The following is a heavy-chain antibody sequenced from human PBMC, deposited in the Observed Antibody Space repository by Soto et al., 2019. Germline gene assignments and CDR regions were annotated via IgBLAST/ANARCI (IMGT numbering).Heavy chain of an antibody. J-gene: IGHJ4*02. CDR2: ISPSGDAT. CDR1: VFTFSIFG. V-gene: IGHV3-23*01. D-gene: IGHD2-2*01. Sequence: EVQLLESGGGLQQPGNSLRLSCAASVFTFSIFGMSWLRQVPGKGLEWVSMISPSGDATYYAVSVEGRFTISRDNSKNTLHLEMTSLRAEDTAVYYCQRDLRMPLDSWGQGTLVTVSS. CDR3: QRDLRMPLDS.